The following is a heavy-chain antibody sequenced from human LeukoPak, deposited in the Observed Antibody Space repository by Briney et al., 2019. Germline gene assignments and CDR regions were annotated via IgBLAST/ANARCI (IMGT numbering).Heavy chain of an antibody. D-gene: IGHD3-10*01. CDR1: GGSTSTYY. V-gene: IGHV4-59*01. CDR3: ARGRGDSRGTSFDP. CDR2: IYYTGST. Sequence: SETLSLTCIVSGGSTSTYYWSWIRQPPGKGLEWIGYIYYTGSTTYNPSLKSRVSISVDTSKNKFSLDPNSVSAADTAVYYCARGRGDSRGTSFDPWGQGTLVTVSS. J-gene: IGHJ5*02.